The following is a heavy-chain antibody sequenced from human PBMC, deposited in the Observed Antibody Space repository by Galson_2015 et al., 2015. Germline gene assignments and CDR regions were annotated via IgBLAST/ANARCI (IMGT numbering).Heavy chain of an antibody. CDR1: GGTFSSFV. D-gene: IGHD5-24*01. CDR2: TIPMFGTR. V-gene: IGHV1-69*13. CDR3: AAGNDGEMALINIDY. J-gene: IGHJ4*02. Sequence: SVKVSCKASGGTFSSFVISWARQAPGQGLEWMGGTIPMFGTRNYAQKFQDRVTITADESTTTAYMELTSLRSEDTAVYFCAAGNDGEMALINIDYWGQGTLVVVSS.